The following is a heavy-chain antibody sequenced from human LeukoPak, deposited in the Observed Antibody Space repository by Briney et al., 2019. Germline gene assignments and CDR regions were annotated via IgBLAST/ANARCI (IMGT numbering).Heavy chain of an antibody. CDR2: TRNKANSYTT. D-gene: IGHD1-26*01. J-gene: IGHJ6*02. CDR3: RVSDPLEWDYYGMDV. CDR1: GFTFSDHY. V-gene: IGHV3-72*01. Sequence: GGSLRLSCAASGFTFSDHYMDWVRQAPGKGLEWVGRTRNKANSYTTEYAASVKGRFTISRDDSKNSLYLQMNSLKTEDTAVYYCRVSDPLEWDYYGMDVWGQGTTVTVSS.